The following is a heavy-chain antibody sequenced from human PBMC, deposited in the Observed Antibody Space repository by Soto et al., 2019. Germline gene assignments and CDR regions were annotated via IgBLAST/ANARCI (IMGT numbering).Heavy chain of an antibody. CDR2: ISGSADTI. V-gene: IGHV3-23*01. D-gene: IGHD6-13*01. CDR1: EFTFSSYA. Sequence: EVQLLESGGGLVQPGGSLRLSCAASEFTFSSYAMSWVRQAPGKGLEWVSSISGSADTIYYADSVKGRFTISRDNSKNTLYLQMNSLRAEDTAVYYCAKDSRYSTSWYVIDSWGQGTLVTVSS. J-gene: IGHJ4*02. CDR3: AKDSRYSTSWYVIDS.